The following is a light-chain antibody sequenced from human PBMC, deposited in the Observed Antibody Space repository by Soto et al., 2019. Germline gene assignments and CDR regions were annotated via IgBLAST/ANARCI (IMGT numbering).Light chain of an antibody. V-gene: IGLV1-40*01. CDR1: SSNIGAGYD. CDR3: QSSDSSLSGYV. J-gene: IGLJ1*01. CDR2: GNS. Sequence: QSVLTQPPSVSGAPGQRVTISCTGSSSNIGAGYDVHWYQQLPGTAPKLLIYGNSNRPSGVPDRFSGSKSGTSASLANAGLQADDEADYYCQSSDSSLSGYVFATGTKLTVL.